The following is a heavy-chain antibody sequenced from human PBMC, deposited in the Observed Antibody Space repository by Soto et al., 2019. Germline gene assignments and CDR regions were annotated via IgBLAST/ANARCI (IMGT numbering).Heavy chain of an antibody. CDR2: VKHSGNI. J-gene: IGHJ3*01. CDR3: ARCSHFEFSTGYADSMDV. V-gene: IGHV4-34*01. Sequence: SETLSLTCAVYGGSFSGYYWGWFRQPPGKGLEWMGEVKHSGNINYNPSLKTRLTVSVHTSKNQFSLKLSAMTAADTAMYYRARCSHFEFSTGYADSMDVWGQGTMVTVSS. D-gene: IGHD3-3*01. CDR1: GGSFSGYY.